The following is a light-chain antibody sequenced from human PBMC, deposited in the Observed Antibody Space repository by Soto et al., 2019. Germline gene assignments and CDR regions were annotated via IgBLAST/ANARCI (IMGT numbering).Light chain of an antibody. CDR2: SNN. Sequence: QSVLTQPPSASGTPGQRVTISCSGSTSNIGSNFVFWYQQLPGTAPTLLIYSNNQRPSGVPDRFSGSKSGTSVSLAISGLLSEDEADYFCAAWDDSLSGVVFGGGTQLTVL. CDR1: TSNIGSNF. CDR3: AAWDDSLSGVV. J-gene: IGLJ2*01. V-gene: IGLV1-47*02.